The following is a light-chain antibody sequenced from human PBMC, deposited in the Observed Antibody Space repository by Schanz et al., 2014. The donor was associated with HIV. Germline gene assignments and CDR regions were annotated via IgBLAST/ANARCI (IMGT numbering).Light chain of an antibody. V-gene: IGKV1-5*03. CDR1: QTIGRF. CDR3: QQCVTYPYT. Sequence: IQMTQSPSTVSASVGDRVTITCRASQTIGRFLAWYQQKPGRAPKLLIYQASTLQTGVPSRFSGSGSGTLFTLTITSLQPDDFATYYCQQCVTYPYTFGQGTTLDIK. J-gene: IGKJ2*01. CDR2: QAS.